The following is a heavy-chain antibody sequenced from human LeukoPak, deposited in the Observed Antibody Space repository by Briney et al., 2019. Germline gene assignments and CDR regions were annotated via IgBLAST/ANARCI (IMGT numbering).Heavy chain of an antibody. Sequence: GGSLRLSCAASGFTFSSYSMNWVRQAPGKGLEWVSSISSSSSYIYYADSVKGRFIISRDNAKNSLYLQMNSLRAEDTAVYYCARCRPALSGIAAAGTRFRAFDIWGQGTMVTVSS. CDR3: ARCRPALSGIAAAGTRFRAFDI. V-gene: IGHV3-21*04. CDR2: ISSSSSYI. D-gene: IGHD6-13*01. J-gene: IGHJ3*02. CDR1: GFTFSSYS.